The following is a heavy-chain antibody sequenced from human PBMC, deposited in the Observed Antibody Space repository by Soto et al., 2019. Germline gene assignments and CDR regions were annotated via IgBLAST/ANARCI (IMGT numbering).Heavy chain of an antibody. J-gene: IGHJ4*02. D-gene: IGHD1-26*01. Sequence: GSVKVCFKASGYTLTSYYMHLVRQAPGQGLEWMGIINPSGGSTSYAQKFQGRVTMTRDTSTSTVYMELSSLRSEDTAVYYCARSEPGGSYFGIDYWGQGTMVTVSS. CDR2: INPSGGST. CDR3: ARSEPGGSYFGIDY. CDR1: GYTLTSYY. V-gene: IGHV1-46*01.